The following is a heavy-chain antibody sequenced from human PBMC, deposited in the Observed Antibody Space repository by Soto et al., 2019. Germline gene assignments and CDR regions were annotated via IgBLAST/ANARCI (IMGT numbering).Heavy chain of an antibody. CDR1: GGSISSGGYY. D-gene: IGHD1-7*01. V-gene: IGHV4-31*03. Sequence: SETLSLTCTVSGGSISSGGYYWSWIRQHPGKGLEWIGYIYYSGSTYYNPSLKSRVTISVDTSKNQFSLKLSSVTAADTAVYYCARGWLELRGCFDYWGQGTLVTVSS. CDR2: IYYSGST. J-gene: IGHJ4*02. CDR3: ARGWLELRGCFDY.